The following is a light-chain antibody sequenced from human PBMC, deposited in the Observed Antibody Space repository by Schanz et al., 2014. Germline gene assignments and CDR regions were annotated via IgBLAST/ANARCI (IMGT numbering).Light chain of an antibody. CDR1: NSDVGGYDY. Sequence: QSALTQPRSVSGSPGQSVTISCTGTNSDVGGYDYVSWYQQHPGKAPKLLIYNVNERPSGVPDRFSGSKSGNTASLTISGLQAEDEADYYCCSYARSSTYVFGTGTKLTVL. CDR2: NVN. J-gene: IGLJ1*01. V-gene: IGLV2-11*01. CDR3: CSYARSSTYV.